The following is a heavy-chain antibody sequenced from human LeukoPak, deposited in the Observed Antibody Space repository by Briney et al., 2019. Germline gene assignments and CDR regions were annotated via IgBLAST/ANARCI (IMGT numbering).Heavy chain of an antibody. D-gene: IGHD3-10*01. CDR3: ARLQRITMAGPDYWYFDL. CDR2: IYYSGTT. Sequence: PSETLSLTCTVSGDSINNGSWIRQPPEKGPEWIGYIYYSGTTSYNPSLKGRVTISVDTSKTQFSLKMNSVTAADTAVYYCARLQRITMAGPDYWYFDLWGRGTLVTVSS. V-gene: IGHV4-59*01. J-gene: IGHJ2*01. CDR1: GDSINN.